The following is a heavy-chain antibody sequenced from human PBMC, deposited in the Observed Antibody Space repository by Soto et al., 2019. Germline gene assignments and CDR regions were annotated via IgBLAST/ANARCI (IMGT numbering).Heavy chain of an antibody. CDR1: GYTFTSYG. CDR3: ARGEGFSGYDSPAFDI. J-gene: IGHJ3*02. D-gene: IGHD5-12*01. Sequence: ASVKVSCKASGYTFTSYGINWVRQATGQGLEWMGWMNPNSGNTGYAQKFQGRVTMTRNTSISTAYMELSSLRSEDTAVYYCARGEGFSGYDSPAFDIWGQGTMVTVSS. V-gene: IGHV1-8*01. CDR2: MNPNSGNT.